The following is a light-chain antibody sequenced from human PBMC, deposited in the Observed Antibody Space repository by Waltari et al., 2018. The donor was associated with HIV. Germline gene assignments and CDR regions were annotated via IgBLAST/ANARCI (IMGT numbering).Light chain of an antibody. J-gene: IGKJ5*01. CDR2: AAS. CDR3: QQYGSSPIT. CDR1: QSVSTTY. Sequence: EIVLTQSPGTLSLSSGEGATLSCRASQSVSTTYLAWYQQKPGQAPRLLIYAASSRATGIPDRFSGSGSGTDFTLTISRLEPEDFAVYYCQQYGSSPITFGQGTRLEIK. V-gene: IGKV3-20*01.